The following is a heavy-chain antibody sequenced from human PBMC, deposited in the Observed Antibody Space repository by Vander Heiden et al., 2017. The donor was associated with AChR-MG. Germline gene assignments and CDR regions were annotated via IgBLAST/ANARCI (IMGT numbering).Heavy chain of an antibody. V-gene: IGHV5-10-1*03. Sequence: EVQLVQSGAEVKKPGESLRISCKGSGYSFTSYWIRWVRQMPGKGLEWMGRIDPSDSYTNYSPSFQGHVTISADKSISTAYLQWSSLKASDTAMYYCARRSVVPAAILTGYYYYGMDVWGQGTTVTVSS. CDR3: ARRSVVPAAILTGYYYYGMDV. J-gene: IGHJ6*02. CDR2: IDPSDSYT. CDR1: GYSFTSYW. D-gene: IGHD2-2*02.